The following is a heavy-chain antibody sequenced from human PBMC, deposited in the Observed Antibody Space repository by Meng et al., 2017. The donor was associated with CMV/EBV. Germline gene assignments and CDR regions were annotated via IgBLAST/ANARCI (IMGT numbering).Heavy chain of an antibody. Sequence: GESLKISCAASGFTFSSYDMHWVRQATGKGLEWVSAIGTAGDTYYPGSVKGRFTISRENAENSLYLQMNSLRAGDTAVYYCARGPGYCSSTSCYMWLDGGGMDVWGQGTTVTVSS. J-gene: IGHJ6*02. CDR2: IGTAGDT. CDR1: GFTFSSYD. CDR3: ARGPGYCSSTSCYMWLDGGGMDV. D-gene: IGHD2-2*02. V-gene: IGHV3-13*01.